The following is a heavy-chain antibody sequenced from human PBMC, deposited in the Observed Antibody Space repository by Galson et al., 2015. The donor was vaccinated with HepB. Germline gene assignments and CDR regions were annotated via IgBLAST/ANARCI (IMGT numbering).Heavy chain of an antibody. CDR1: GFTFSSYA. CDR3: AKAGDGSSWSAGYYYYMDV. D-gene: IGHD6-13*01. CDR2: ISGSGGNT. V-gene: IGHV3-23*01. Sequence: SLRLSCAASGFTFSSYAMTWVRQAPGKGLEWVSGISGSGGNTHYADSVKGRFTISRDNSKKMLYLQMNSLRVEDTAVYYCAKAGDGSSWSAGYYYYMDVWGKGTTVTVSS. J-gene: IGHJ6*03.